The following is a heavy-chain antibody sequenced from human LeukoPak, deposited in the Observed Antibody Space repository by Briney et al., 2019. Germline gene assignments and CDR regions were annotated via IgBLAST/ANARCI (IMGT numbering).Heavy chain of an antibody. CDR3: ARDRGFGQADV. V-gene: IGHV3-7*01. CDR1: GFTFSGYW. CDR2: IKQDGGEK. J-gene: IGHJ6*04. Sequence: GGSLRLSCAASGFTFSGYWMSWLRQAPGKGLEWVANIKQDGGEKYYVDSVKGRFTISRDNAKDSLYLQMNSLRAEDTAVYYCARDRGFGQADVWGKGTTVTVSS. D-gene: IGHD3-10*01.